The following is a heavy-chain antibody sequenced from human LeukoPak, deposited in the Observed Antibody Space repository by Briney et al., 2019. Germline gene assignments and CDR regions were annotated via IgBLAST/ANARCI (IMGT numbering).Heavy chain of an antibody. Sequence: GRTLRLSCAASGFTFSSYGMHWVRQAPGRGLEWVAFISYDGRSKFNADSVKGRFTISRDNSKNTLYLQMDSLRPEDTAVYHCAKVLLFYDSSGYVDSWGQGTLVSVSS. CDR2: ISYDGRSK. D-gene: IGHD3-22*01. CDR1: GFTFSSYG. J-gene: IGHJ4*02. V-gene: IGHV3-30*18. CDR3: AKVLLFYDSSGYVDS.